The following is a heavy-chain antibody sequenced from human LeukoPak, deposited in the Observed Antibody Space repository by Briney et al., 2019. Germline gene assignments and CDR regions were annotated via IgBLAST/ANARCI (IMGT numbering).Heavy chain of an antibody. Sequence: GRSLRLSCAASGFTFSSYGMHWVRQAPGKGLEWVAVIWYDGSNKYYADSVKGRFTISRDNSKNTLYLQMNSLRAEDTAVYYCSCSDKREIITDYGMDVWGQGTTVTVSS. CDR1: GFTFSSYG. CDR3: SCSDKREIITDYGMDV. J-gene: IGHJ6*02. D-gene: IGHD3-22*01. CDR2: IWYDGSNK. V-gene: IGHV3-33*01.